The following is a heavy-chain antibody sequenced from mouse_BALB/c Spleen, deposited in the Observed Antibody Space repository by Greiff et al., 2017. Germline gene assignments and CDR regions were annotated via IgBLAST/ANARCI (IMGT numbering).Heavy chain of an antibody. Sequence: VQLQQSGAELVRSGASVKLSCTASGFNIKDYYMHWVKQRPEQGLEWIGCINPENGDTEYAPKFQGKATMTADTSSNTAYLQLSSLTSEDSAFYYCNALRQTYIDYWGQGTTLTVSS. CDR2: INPENGDT. CDR3: NALRQTYIDY. D-gene: IGHD1-1*01. J-gene: IGHJ2*01. CDR1: GFNIKDYY. V-gene: IGHV14-4*02.